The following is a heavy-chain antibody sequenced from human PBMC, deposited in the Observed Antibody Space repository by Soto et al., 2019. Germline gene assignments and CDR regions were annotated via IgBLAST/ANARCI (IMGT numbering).Heavy chain of an antibody. D-gene: IGHD5-12*01. CDR1: GGSISSYY. CDR2: IYYSGST. J-gene: IGHJ6*02. Sequence: SETLSLTCTVSGGSISSYYWSWIRQPPGKGLEWIGYIYYSGSTNYNPSLKSRVTISVDTSKNQFSLKLSSVTAADTAVYYCARWKRKNSGYDRVGTYYYYGMDVWGQGTTVTVSS. CDR3: ARWKRKNSGYDRVGTYYYYGMDV. V-gene: IGHV4-59*01.